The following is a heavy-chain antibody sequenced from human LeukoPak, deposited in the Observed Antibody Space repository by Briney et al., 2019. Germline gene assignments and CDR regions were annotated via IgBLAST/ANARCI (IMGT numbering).Heavy chain of an antibody. D-gene: IGHD2-2*01. V-gene: IGHV4-59*12. CDR3: ARRLGYCSSTSCYAGNWFDP. CDR1: GGSISSYY. Sequence: KPSETLSLTCTVSGGSISSYYWSWIRQPPGKGLEWIGYIYYSGSTNYNPSLKSRVTISVDTSKNQFSLKLSSVTAADTAVYYCARRLGYCSSTSCYAGNWFDPWGQGTLVTVSS. CDR2: IYYSGST. J-gene: IGHJ5*02.